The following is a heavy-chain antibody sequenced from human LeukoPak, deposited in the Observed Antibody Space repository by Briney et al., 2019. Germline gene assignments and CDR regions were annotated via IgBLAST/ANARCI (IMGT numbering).Heavy chain of an antibody. D-gene: IGHD3-10*01. CDR3: AKPLYGSGSYRMVGGLGY. Sequence: GGSLRLSCAASGFTFSNAWMSWVRQAPGKGLEWVSAISGSGGSTYYADSVKGRFTIPRDNSKNTLYLQMNSLRAEDTAVYYCAKPLYGSGSYRMVGGLGYWGQGTLVTVSS. CDR1: GFTFSNAW. CDR2: ISGSGGST. V-gene: IGHV3-23*01. J-gene: IGHJ4*02.